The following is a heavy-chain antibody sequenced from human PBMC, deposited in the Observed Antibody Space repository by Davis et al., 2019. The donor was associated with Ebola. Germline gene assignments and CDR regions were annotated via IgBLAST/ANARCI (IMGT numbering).Heavy chain of an antibody. J-gene: IGHJ4*02. CDR1: GGSFSGYY. CDR3: ARVTAAAGTPPDY. Sequence: MPSETLSLTCAVYGGSFSGYYWSWIRQPPGKGLEWIGEMDHSGSTTYNPSLKSRVTISVDTSKNQFSLKLSSVTAADTAVYYCARVTAAAGTPPDYWGQGTLVTVSS. D-gene: IGHD6-13*01. V-gene: IGHV4-34*01. CDR2: MDHSGST.